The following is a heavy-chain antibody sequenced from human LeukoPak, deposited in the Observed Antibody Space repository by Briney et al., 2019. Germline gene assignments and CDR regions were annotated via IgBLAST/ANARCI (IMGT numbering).Heavy chain of an antibody. V-gene: IGHV4-34*01. CDR1: GGSFSGYY. CDR3: ARGLSLDIVLMGYNWFDP. J-gene: IGHJ5*02. CDR2: INHSGST. D-gene: IGHD2-8*01. Sequence: SETLSLTCAVYGGSFSGYYWSWIRQPPGKGLEWIGEINHSGSTNYNPSLKSRVTISVDTSKNQFSLKLSSVTAADTAVYYCARGLSLDIVLMGYNWFDPWGQGTLVTVSS.